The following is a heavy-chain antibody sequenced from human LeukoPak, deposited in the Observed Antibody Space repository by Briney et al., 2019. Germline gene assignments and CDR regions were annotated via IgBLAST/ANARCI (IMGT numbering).Heavy chain of an antibody. CDR1: GGSISSYY. V-gene: IGHV4-34*01. J-gene: IGHJ4*02. CDR3: ARDHYYGSGSYYEQFDY. CDR2: INHSGST. Sequence: KASETLSLTCTVSGGSISSYYWSWIRQPPGKGLEWIGEINHSGSTNYNPSLKSRVTISVDTSKNQFSLKLSSVTAADTAVYYCARDHYYGSGSYYEQFDYWGQGTLVTVSS. D-gene: IGHD3-10*01.